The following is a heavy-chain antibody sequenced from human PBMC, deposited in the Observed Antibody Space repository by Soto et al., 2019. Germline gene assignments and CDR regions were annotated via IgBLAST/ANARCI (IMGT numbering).Heavy chain of an antibody. J-gene: IGHJ4*02. D-gene: IGHD1-1*01. CDR1: GFTFSSYG. CDR2: IWYDGSNK. CDR3: ARGGYRPNDEPGGRFDY. Sequence: QVQLVESGGGVVQPGRSLRLSCAASGFTFSSYGMHWVRQAPGKGLEWVAVIWYDGSNKYYADSVKGRFTISRDNSKNTLYLQMNSLRAEDTAVYYCARGGYRPNDEPGGRFDYWGQGTLVTVSS. V-gene: IGHV3-33*01.